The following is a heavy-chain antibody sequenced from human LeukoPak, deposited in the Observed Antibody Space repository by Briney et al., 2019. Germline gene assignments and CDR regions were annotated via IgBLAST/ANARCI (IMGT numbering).Heavy chain of an antibody. D-gene: IGHD2-2*01. CDR2: IWYDGSNK. Sequence: GRSLRLSCAASGFTFSSYGMHWVRQAPGKGLEWVAVIWYDGSNKYYANSVKGRFTISRDNSKNTLYLQMNSLRAEDTAVYYCARDDCSSTSCGEGPNWFDPWGQGTLVTVSS. J-gene: IGHJ5*02. CDR1: GFTFSSYG. CDR3: ARDDCSSTSCGEGPNWFDP. V-gene: IGHV3-33*01.